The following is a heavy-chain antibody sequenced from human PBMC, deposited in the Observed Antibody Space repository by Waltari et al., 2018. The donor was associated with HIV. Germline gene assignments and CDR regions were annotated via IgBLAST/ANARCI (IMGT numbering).Heavy chain of an antibody. CDR3: ARASNYVAYYYYYGMDV. J-gene: IGHJ6*02. D-gene: IGHD4-4*01. CDR2: IYYSGST. V-gene: IGHV4-39*07. Sequence: QLQLQESGPGLVKPSETLSLTCTVSGGSISSSSYYWGWIRQPPGKGLEWIGSIYYSGSTYYNPSLKSRVTISVDTSKNQFSLKLSSVTAADTAVYYCARASNYVAYYYYYGMDVWGQGTTVTVSS. CDR1: GGSISSSSYY.